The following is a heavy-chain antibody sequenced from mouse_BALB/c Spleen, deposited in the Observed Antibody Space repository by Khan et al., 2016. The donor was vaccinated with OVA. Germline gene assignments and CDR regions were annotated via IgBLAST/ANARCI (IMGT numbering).Heavy chain of an antibody. J-gene: IGHJ4*01. Sequence: DLVKPGASVRLSCKASGYTFTSYWINWIKQRPGQGLEWIGHISPGSGIDHYYNMLTVKATLTVDTSSTTAYIQFSSLSSEDSAVYFCVSSQSYGSGLNAVDYWGQGTSVTVSA. V-gene: IGHV1S41*01. CDR2: ISPGSGID. CDR1: GYTFTSYW. CDR3: VSSQSYGSGLNAVDY. D-gene: IGHD1-1*01.